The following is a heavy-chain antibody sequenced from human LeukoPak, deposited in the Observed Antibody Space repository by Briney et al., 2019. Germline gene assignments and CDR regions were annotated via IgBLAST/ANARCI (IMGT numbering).Heavy chain of an antibody. CDR2: IWYDGSNK. D-gene: IGHD3-3*01. Sequence: GGSLRLSCAASGFSFYIYGIHWVRQAPGKGLEWVSLIWYDGSNKYYTDSVKGRFTISRDNSKNTLYLQMNSLRAEDTGVYYCAKDHYWSIDYWGRGTLVTVSS. CDR1: GFSFYIYG. J-gene: IGHJ4*02. CDR3: AKDHYWSIDY. V-gene: IGHV3-33*06.